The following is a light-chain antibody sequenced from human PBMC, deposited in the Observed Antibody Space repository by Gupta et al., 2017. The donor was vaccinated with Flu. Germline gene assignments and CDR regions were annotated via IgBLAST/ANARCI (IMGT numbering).Light chain of an antibody. Sequence: DIQMTQSPACLSASVGDRVTITCRASQSISSYLNWYQQKPGQAPKLLIYAASSLESKIPSRFSGSGSGTDFTLTISSLQSEDFATYYCQQYYRSPRTFGQGTKLEIK. CDR2: AAS. V-gene: IGKV1-39*01. CDR3: QQYYRSPRT. CDR1: QSISSY. J-gene: IGKJ2*01.